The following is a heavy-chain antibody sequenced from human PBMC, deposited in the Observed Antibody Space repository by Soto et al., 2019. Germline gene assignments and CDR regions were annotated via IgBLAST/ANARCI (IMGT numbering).Heavy chain of an antibody. Sequence: GSLRLSCAASGFTFSDYYMSWIRQAPGKGLEWVSYISSSGSTIYYADSVKGRFTISRDNAKNSLYLQMNSLRAEDTAVYYCARAQYYDSSGYHPYFDYWGQGTLVTVSS. CDR2: ISSSGSTI. D-gene: IGHD3-22*01. CDR3: ARAQYYDSSGYHPYFDY. J-gene: IGHJ4*02. CDR1: GFTFSDYY. V-gene: IGHV3-11*01.